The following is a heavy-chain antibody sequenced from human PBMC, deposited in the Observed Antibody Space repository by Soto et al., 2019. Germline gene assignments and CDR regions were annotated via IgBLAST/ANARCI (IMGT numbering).Heavy chain of an antibody. D-gene: IGHD3-10*01. CDR1: GGSISSGNW. CDR3: VRDRYGSGSYLSGMDV. Sequence: SETLSLTCAVSGGSISSGNWWSWVRQPPGKGLEWIAEIYHSGNTNYNPSLKSRVAMSLDKSKNQFSLKLNSVTAADTAVYHCVRDRYGSGSYLSGMDVWGQGTTVPVSS. CDR2: IYHSGNT. J-gene: IGHJ6*02. V-gene: IGHV4-4*02.